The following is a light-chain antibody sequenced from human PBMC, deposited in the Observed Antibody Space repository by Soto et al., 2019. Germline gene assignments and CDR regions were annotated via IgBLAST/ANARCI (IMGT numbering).Light chain of an antibody. Sequence: IHVTQSPSFLSASVGDTITITCRTSQGNVNYLNWHQHKSGQPPKILLFDTSTLARGVPPRVSGSGSGSLFTLTIDSLQPEDFATYYCQQSYNPPYTFGQGT. CDR2: DTS. CDR1: QGNVNY. J-gene: IGKJ2*01. V-gene: IGKV1-39*01. CDR3: QQSYNPPYT.